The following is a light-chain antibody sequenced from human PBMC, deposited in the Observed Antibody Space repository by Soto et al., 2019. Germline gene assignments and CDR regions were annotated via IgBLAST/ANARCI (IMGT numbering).Light chain of an antibody. CDR3: CSYGGGNNFYV. CDR1: SSDIGTYDY. CDR2: EVS. Sequence: QSVLTQPPSASGSPGQSVTISCTGTSSDIGTYDYVSWYQHLPDKAPKLIIYEVSKRPSGVPDRFSGSKSGNTASLTVSGLQAEDEGDYYCCSYGGGNNFYVFGTGTKVNVL. V-gene: IGLV2-8*01. J-gene: IGLJ1*01.